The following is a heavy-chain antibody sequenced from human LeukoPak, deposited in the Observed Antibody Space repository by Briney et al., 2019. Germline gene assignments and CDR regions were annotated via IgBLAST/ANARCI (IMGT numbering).Heavy chain of an antibody. CDR2: IIPIFGTA. Sequence: GASVKVSCKASGGTFSSYAISWVRQAPGQGLEWMGGIIPIFGTANYAQKFQGRVTITADESTSTAYMELSSLRSEDTAVYYCASDLFDYGSGSYYFDYWGQGTLVTVSS. J-gene: IGHJ4*02. CDR1: GGTFSSYA. D-gene: IGHD3-10*01. CDR3: ASDLFDYGSGSYYFDY. V-gene: IGHV1-69*13.